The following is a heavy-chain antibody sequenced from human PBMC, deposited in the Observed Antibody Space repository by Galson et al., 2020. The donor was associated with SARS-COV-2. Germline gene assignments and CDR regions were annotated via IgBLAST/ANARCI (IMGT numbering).Heavy chain of an antibody. CDR2: IGASDGTT. CDR3: EKVFYDGSGYYTPTAMDV. Sequence: GGSLRLSCAASGFTFSSNAMRWVRQAPGKGLEWVSAIGASDGTTYYADSVRGRFTISRDNSKNTLYLQMNSLRAEDTAVYYCEKVFYDGSGYYTPTAMDVWGKGNTVTVSS. D-gene: IGHD3-22*01. J-gene: IGHJ6*04. V-gene: IGHV3-23*01. CDR1: GFTFSSNA.